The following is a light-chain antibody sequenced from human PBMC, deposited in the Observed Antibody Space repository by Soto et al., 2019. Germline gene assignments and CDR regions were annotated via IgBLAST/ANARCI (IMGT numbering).Light chain of an antibody. J-gene: IGKJ1*01. Sequence: IVMTQSPDSLAVSLGERATINCKSSQGVLYSSNNKNYLAWYQQKPGQPPKLLIYWASTRESGVPDRFSGSGSGTDFTLTISSLQAEDVAVYYCQQYYSTPLTFGQGTKVDIK. V-gene: IGKV4-1*01. CDR3: QQYYSTPLT. CDR1: QGVLYSSNNKNY. CDR2: WAS.